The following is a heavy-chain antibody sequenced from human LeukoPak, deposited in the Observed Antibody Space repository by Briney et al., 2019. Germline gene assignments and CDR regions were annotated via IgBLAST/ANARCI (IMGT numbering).Heavy chain of an antibody. D-gene: IGHD3-10*01. CDR3: ARDLRYYYGSGSYYAFDY. Sequence: GGSLRLSCAASGFTVSSNYMSWVRQAPGKGLEWVSVVYSDGFTYYADSVKGRFTISRDNSKNTLYLQMNSLRVEDTAVYYCARDLRYYYGSGSYYAFDYWGQGTLVTVSS. CDR2: VYSDGFT. V-gene: IGHV3-66*01. CDR1: GFTVSSNY. J-gene: IGHJ4*02.